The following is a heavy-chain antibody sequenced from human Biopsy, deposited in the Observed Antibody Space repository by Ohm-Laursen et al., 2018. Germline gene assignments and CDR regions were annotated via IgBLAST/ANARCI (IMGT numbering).Heavy chain of an antibody. CDR3: ARVEAGTYDALDI. Sequence: TLSLTCSVSGGSMTGYEWSWIRLAPGKGLEWIGYIYYSEGTKYNPSLASRVTFSVDMSKSQFSLKLYSVTAADAAVYYCARVEAGTYDALDIWGQGTLVAVSA. CDR1: GGSMTGYE. J-gene: IGHJ3*02. CDR2: IYYSEGT. D-gene: IGHD1-26*01. V-gene: IGHV4-59*01.